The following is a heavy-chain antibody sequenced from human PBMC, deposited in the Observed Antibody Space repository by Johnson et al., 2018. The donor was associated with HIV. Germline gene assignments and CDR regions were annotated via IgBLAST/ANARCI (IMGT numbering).Heavy chain of an antibody. CDR1: GFTFSSYD. J-gene: IGHJ3*02. Sequence: EVQLVESGGGLVQPGGSLRLSCAASGFTFSSYDMHWVRQATGKGLEWVSAIGTAGDTYLKDSDKERFNSSRDNAKNTLHLQMNSLRPYDTAVYYCARGGGCGGDCYSGYDAFDIWGQGTMVTVSS. CDR2: IGTAGDT. CDR3: ARGGGCGGDCYSGYDAFDI. V-gene: IGHV3-13*01. D-gene: IGHD2-21*01.